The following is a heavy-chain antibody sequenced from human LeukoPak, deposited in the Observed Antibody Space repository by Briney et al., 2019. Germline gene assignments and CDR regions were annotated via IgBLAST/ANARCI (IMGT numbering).Heavy chain of an antibody. CDR2: INGDGSST. V-gene: IGHV3-74*01. Sequence: GGSLRLSCAASGFTLSYYWMHWVRQAPGKGLVWVSCINGDGSSTSYADSVKGRFTISRDNAKNTLYLEMNSLRAEDTAVYYCTRDPRNKGFDPWGQGTLVTVSS. CDR1: GFTLSYYW. J-gene: IGHJ5*02. D-gene: IGHD1/OR15-1a*01. CDR3: TRDPRNKGFDP.